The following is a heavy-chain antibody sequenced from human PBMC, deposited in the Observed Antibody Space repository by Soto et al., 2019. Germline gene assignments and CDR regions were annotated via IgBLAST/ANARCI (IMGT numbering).Heavy chain of an antibody. CDR2: VSIGGST. CDR1: GFTFSSYA. D-gene: IGHD2-15*01. CDR3: AKRRGAGGHFDY. J-gene: IGHJ4*02. Sequence: GGSLRLSCAASGFTFSSYAMGWVRQGPGKGLEWVAVVSIGGSTHYADPVRGRFTISRDNSKNTLSLQMNSLTAEDTAVYFCAKRRGAGGHFDYWGQGALVTVSS. V-gene: IGHV3-23*01.